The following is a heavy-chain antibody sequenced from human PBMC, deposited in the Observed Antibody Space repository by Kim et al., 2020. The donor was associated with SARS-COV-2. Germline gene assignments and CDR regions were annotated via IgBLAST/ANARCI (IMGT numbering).Heavy chain of an antibody. V-gene: IGHV3-48*04. Sequence: GGSLRLSCATSGFTLSLYSMNWVRQSPGKVLEWVSHISGTGTITKHADSVRGRFTISRDNAKNSLFLQMNGLRAEDTAVYYCVRENYWAFDIWGQGTMVTVSS. D-gene: IGHD2-15*01. CDR3: VRENYWAFDI. CDR1: GFTLSLYS. J-gene: IGHJ3*02. CDR2: ISGTGTIT.